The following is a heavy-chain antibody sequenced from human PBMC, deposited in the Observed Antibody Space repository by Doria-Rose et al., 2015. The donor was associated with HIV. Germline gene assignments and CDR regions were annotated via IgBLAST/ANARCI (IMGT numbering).Heavy chain of an antibody. CDR3: ARIKSSRWYHKYYFDF. CDR2: IFSDDER. Sequence: VTLKESGPVLVKPTETLTLTCTVSGVSLSSPGMGVSWIRQPPGKALEWLANIFSDDERSDTSSLKSRLTISRGTSKSQVVLTMTDMDPVDTATYYCARIKSSRWYHKYYFDFWGQGTLVIVAA. CDR1: GVSLSSPGMG. D-gene: IGHD6-13*01. V-gene: IGHV2-26*01. J-gene: IGHJ4*02.